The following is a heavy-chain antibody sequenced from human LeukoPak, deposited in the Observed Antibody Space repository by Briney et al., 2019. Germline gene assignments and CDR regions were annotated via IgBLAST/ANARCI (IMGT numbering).Heavy chain of an antibody. CDR3: ARGIKRGGTRYGGYYYYYYMDV. J-gene: IGHJ6*03. Sequence: SETLSLTCTVSGGSISSYYWSWIRQPPGKGLEWVGYIYYSGSTNYNPSLKSRVTISVDTSKNQFSLKLSSVNAADTAVYYCARGIKRGGTRYGGYYYYYYMDVWGKGTTVTVSS. D-gene: IGHD1-26*01. CDR1: GGSISSYY. V-gene: IGHV4-59*12. CDR2: IYYSGST.